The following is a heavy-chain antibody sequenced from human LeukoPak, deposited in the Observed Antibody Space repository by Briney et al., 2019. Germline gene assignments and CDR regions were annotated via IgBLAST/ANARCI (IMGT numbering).Heavy chain of an antibody. D-gene: IGHD1-26*01. CDR2: IYHSGST. CDR1: GYSISSGYY. J-gene: IGHJ3*02. V-gene: IGHV4-38-2*02. Sequence: SETLSLTCTVSGYSISSGYYWGWIRQPPGKGLEWIGSIYHSGSTNYNPSLKSRVTISVDTSKNQFSLKLSSVTAADTAVYYCARESEGSYRAFDIWGQGTMVTVSS. CDR3: ARESEGSYRAFDI.